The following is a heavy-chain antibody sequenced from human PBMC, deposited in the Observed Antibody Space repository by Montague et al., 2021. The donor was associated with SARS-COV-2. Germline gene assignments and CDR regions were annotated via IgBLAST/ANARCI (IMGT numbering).Heavy chain of an antibody. D-gene: IGHD3-9*01. CDR3: ARDSRTDFDWLFPDSGSYYNYMDV. Sequence: SETLSLTSTVSGGSISSYYWSWIRQPPGKGLECIGYIYYSGSTNYNPSLKSRVTISVDTSKNQFSLKLSSVTAADTAVYYCARDSRTDFDWLFPDSGSYYNYMDVWGKGTTVTVSS. J-gene: IGHJ6*03. V-gene: IGHV4-59*01. CDR2: IYYSGST. CDR1: GGSISSYY.